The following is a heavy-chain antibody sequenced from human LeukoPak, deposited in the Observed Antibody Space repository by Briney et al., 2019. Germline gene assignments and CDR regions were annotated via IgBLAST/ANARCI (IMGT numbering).Heavy chain of an antibody. V-gene: IGHV1-69*01. CDR1: GGTFSSYA. CDR3: ARNILGYCSGGSCYSGGFDY. Sequence: ASVKVSCKASGGTFSSYAISWVRQAPGQGLEWMGGIIPIFGTANYAQKFQGRVTITADESTSTAYTELSSLRSEDTAVYYCARNILGYCSGGSCYSGGFDYWGQGTLVTVSS. CDR2: IIPIFGTA. J-gene: IGHJ4*02. D-gene: IGHD2-15*01.